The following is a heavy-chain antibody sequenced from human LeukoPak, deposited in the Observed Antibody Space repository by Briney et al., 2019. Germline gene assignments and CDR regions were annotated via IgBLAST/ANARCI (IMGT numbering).Heavy chain of an antibody. CDR2: IYHSGST. D-gene: IGHD1-26*01. Sequence: QQPGKGLEWIGSIYHSGSTYYNPSLKSRVTISVDTSKNQFSLKLSSVTAADTAVYYCARVRAYSGSYLFDYWGQGTLVTVSS. CDR3: ARVRAYSGSYLFDY. J-gene: IGHJ4*02. V-gene: IGHV4-38-2*02.